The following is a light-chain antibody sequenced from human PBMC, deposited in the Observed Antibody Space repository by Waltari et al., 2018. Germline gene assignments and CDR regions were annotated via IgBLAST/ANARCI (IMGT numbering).Light chain of an antibody. CDR1: TLRNFY. CDR2: GQN. V-gene: IGLV3-19*01. J-gene: IGLJ3*02. CDR3: NGRDISGNHVL. Sequence: SSELAQAPAVSVALGQTVPITCRGDTLRNFYATGYQQKPGKAPLLVIYGQNNRPSGIPDRFSGSNSGTTASLTISETRAEDEADYYCNGRDISGNHVLFGGGTKLTV.